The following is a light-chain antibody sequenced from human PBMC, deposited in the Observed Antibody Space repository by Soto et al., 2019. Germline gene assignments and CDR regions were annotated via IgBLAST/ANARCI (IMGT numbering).Light chain of an antibody. V-gene: IGKV2-28*01. CDR2: LGS. CDR1: QSLLHSNGYNY. J-gene: IGKJ3*01. Sequence: DLVMTQSPLSLPVTPGEPASISCRSSQSLLHSNGYNYLDWYLQKPGQSPQLLIYLGSNRASGVPDRFSGSESGTDFTLKISRVEAEDVGVYYCMQALQTPRTFGPGTKVDIK. CDR3: MQALQTPRT.